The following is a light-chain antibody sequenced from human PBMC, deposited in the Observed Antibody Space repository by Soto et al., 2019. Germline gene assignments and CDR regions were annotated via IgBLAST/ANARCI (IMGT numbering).Light chain of an antibody. CDR3: QQRSNWPPVT. J-gene: IGKJ4*01. Sequence: EIVLTQPPATLSLSPGERATLSCRASQSVGSYLAWYQQKPGQAPRLLIYDAFNRATGIPARFSGSGSGTDFTLTISSLEPEDFLVYYCQQRSNWPPVTFGGGTKVEIK. CDR1: QSVGSY. V-gene: IGKV3-11*01. CDR2: DAF.